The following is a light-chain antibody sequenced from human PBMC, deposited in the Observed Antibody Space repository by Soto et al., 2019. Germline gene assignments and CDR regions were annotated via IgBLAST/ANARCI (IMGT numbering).Light chain of an antibody. V-gene: IGLV4-69*01. Sequence: QSVLTQSPSASASLGASVKLTCTLSSGHSSYAIAWHQQQPEKGPRYLMNLNSDGSHTKGDGIPDRFSGSSSGAERYLTISSLQSEDEADYYYQTWGPGFYVFGTGTKLPVL. CDR1: SGHSSYA. CDR2: LNSDGSH. J-gene: IGLJ1*01. CDR3: QTWGPGFYV.